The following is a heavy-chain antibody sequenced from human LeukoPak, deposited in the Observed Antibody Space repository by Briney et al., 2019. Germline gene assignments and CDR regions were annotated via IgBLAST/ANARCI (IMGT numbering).Heavy chain of an antibody. Sequence: ASVKVSCKASGYTFTSYGISWVRQAPGQGLEWMGWISAYNGNTNYAQKLQGRVTMTTDTSPSTAYMELRSLRSDDTAVYYCAREGLSSSGVYYFAYWGQGTLVTVSS. CDR1: GYTFTSYG. V-gene: IGHV1-18*01. D-gene: IGHD2-15*01. CDR3: AREGLSSSGVYYFAY. J-gene: IGHJ4*02. CDR2: ISAYNGNT.